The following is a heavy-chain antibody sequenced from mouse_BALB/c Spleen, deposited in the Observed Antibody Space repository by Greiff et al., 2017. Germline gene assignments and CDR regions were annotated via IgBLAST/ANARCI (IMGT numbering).Heavy chain of an antibody. D-gene: IGHD1-1*01. V-gene: IGHV1-87*01. CDR3: ATYGSSPFDY. Sequence: QVQLQQSGAELARPGASVKLSCKASGYTFTSYWMQWVKQRPGQGLEWIGAIYPGDGDTRYTQKFKGKATLTADKSSSTAYMQLSSLASEDSAVYYCATYGSSPFDYWGQGTTLTVSS. CDR2: IYPGDGDT. CDR1: GYTFTSYW. J-gene: IGHJ2*01.